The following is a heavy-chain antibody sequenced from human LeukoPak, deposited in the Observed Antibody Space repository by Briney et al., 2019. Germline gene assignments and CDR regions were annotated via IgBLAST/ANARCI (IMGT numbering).Heavy chain of an antibody. D-gene: IGHD3-10*01. CDR1: GGSFSDYY. CDR3: ARSWFGELLFPFDY. CDR2: IYYSGST. J-gene: IGHJ4*02. Sequence: AETLSLTCTVSGGSFSDYYWTWIRQPPGKGLEWIGSIYYSGSTYYNPSLKSRVTISVDTSKSQFSLKLSSVTAADTAVYYCARSWFGELLFPFDYWGQGTLVTVSS. V-gene: IGHV4-59*05.